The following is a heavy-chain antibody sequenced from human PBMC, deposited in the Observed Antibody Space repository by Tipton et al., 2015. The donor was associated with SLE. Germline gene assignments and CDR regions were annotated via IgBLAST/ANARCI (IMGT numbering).Heavy chain of an antibody. CDR3: ARAPVVSSSWLGFDP. Sequence: LRLSCAVYGGSFRGYYWSWIRQPPGKGLEWIGEINHSGSTIYNPSLKSRVTISVDTSKNQFSLKLSSVTAADTAVYYCARAPVVSSSWLGFDPWGQGTLVTVSS. V-gene: IGHV4-34*01. J-gene: IGHJ5*02. CDR2: INHSGST. D-gene: IGHD6-13*01. CDR1: GGSFRGYY.